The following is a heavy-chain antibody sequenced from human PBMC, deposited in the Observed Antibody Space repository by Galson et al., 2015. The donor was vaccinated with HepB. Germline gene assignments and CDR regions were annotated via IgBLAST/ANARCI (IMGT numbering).Heavy chain of an antibody. V-gene: IGHV3-21*01. D-gene: IGHD4-17*01. CDR2: ITISSSYV. J-gene: IGHJ4*02. CDR1: GFTLSTYS. CDR3: ARRENGDYLDY. Sequence: SLRLSCAASGFTLSTYSMNWVRQAPGEGLEWVSSITISSSYVYYADSVKGRFTISRDNAKNSLYLQMNSLRAEDTAVYYCARRENGDYLDYCGQGTLVTVSS.